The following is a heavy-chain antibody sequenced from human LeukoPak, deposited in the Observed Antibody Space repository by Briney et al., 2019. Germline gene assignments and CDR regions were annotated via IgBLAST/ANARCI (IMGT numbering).Heavy chain of an antibody. Sequence: GESLKISCNGSGYSFTSYWIGWVRQMPGKGLEWMGSIYPGDSDTRYSPSFQGQVTISADKSISTAYLQWSSLKASDTAMYYCARGYGDFRYYYYYYMDVWGKGPTVTVSS. CDR3: ARGYGDFRYYYYYYMDV. V-gene: IGHV5-51*01. CDR1: GYSFTSYW. J-gene: IGHJ6*03. CDR2: IYPGDSDT. D-gene: IGHD4-17*01.